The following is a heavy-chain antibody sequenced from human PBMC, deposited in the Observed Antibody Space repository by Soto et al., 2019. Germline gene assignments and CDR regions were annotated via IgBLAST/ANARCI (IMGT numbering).Heavy chain of an antibody. J-gene: IGHJ6*02. Sequence: SVKVSCKASGGTFSSYAISWVRQAPGQGIEWMGGIIPIFGTANYAQKFQGRVTITADESTSTAYMELSSLRSEDTAVYYCARDRQSGIVLVTSTGGYYYYGMDFCGRGTSVIVSS. CDR1: GGTFSSYA. D-gene: IGHD2-21*02. CDR3: ARDRQSGIVLVTSTGGYYYYGMDF. V-gene: IGHV1-69*13. CDR2: IIPIFGTA.